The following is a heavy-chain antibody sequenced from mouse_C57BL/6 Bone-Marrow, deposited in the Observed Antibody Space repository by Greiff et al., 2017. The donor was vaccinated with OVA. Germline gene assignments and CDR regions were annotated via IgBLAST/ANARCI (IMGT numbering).Heavy chain of an antibody. Sequence: EVKLMESGAGLVQPGGSLKLSCAASGFTFSDYYMYWVRQTPEKRLEWVAYISNGGGSTYYPDTVKGRFTISRDNAKNTLYLQMSRLKSEDTAMYYCARRGDYWGQGTSVTVSS. CDR1: GFTFSDYY. J-gene: IGHJ4*01. V-gene: IGHV5-12*01. CDR3: ARRGDY. CDR2: ISNGGGST.